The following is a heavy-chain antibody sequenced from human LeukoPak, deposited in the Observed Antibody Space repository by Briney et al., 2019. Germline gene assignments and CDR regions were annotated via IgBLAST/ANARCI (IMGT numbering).Heavy chain of an antibody. D-gene: IGHD2-15*01. CDR2: IYPGDSDT. CDR3: VRSPACSSGTCYPNWFDP. V-gene: IGHV5-51*01. J-gene: IGHJ5*02. Sequence: GESLKISCKGSGYSFTSYWIGWVRQMPGKGLEWVGIIYPGDSDTRYSPSFQGQVTISADKSISTAYLQWSSLKASDTAMYYCVRSPACSSGTCYPNWFDPWGQGTLVTVSS. CDR1: GYSFTSYW.